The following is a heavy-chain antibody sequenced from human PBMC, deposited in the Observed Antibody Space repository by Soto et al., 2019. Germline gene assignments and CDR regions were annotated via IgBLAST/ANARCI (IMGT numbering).Heavy chain of an antibody. CDR2: IDDSAKV. V-gene: IGHV4-39*07. CDR3: ARAPVGLDTISYFDY. CDR1: GGSLGGSPYH. D-gene: IGHD3-3*01. J-gene: IGHJ4*02. Sequence: PSETLSLTCAVPGGSLGGSPYHWGWIRQPPGKGLEWIGSIDDSAKVYYNPSLRGRMHMSLDATRNHYSLRLTSVTAADTAVYFCARAPVGLDTISYFDYWGQGKLVTVSS.